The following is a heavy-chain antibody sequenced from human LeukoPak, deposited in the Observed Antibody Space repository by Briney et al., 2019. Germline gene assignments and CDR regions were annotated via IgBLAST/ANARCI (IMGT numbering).Heavy chain of an antibody. CDR1: GYSFTSYW. J-gene: IGHJ4*02. V-gene: IGHV5-51*01. Sequence: GESLQISCKGSGYSFTSYWIGWVRQLPGKGLEWMGIIYPGDSDTRYSPSFQGQVTISADKSISTAYLQWSSLKASDTAMYYRARHTRNYYDSSGYPDYWGQGTLVTVSS. CDR2: IYPGDSDT. CDR3: ARHTRNYYDSSGYPDY. D-gene: IGHD3-22*01.